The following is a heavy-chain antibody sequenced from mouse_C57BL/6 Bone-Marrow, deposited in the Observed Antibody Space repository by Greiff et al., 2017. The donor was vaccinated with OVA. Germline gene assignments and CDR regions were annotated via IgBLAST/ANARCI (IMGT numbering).Heavy chain of an antibody. Sequence: VQLQQPGAELVKPGASVKLSCKASGYTFTSYWMPWVKQRPGRGLEWIGRIDPNSGGTNYHETFKSQATLTVAKPSSTAYLQLSSLPSEESENYYCGRSFAYWGQGTLVTVSA. V-gene: IGHV1-72*01. CDR2: IDPNSGGT. CDR3: GRSFAY. CDR1: GYTFTSYW. J-gene: IGHJ3*01.